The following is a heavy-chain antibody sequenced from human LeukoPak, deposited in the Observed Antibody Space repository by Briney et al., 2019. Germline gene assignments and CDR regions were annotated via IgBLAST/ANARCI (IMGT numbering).Heavy chain of an antibody. CDR3: ARERDSSGFETY. D-gene: IGHD6-19*01. J-gene: IGHJ4*02. CDR1: GFTVSSNY. CDR2: IYSGGST. Sequence: GGSLRLSCAASGFTVSSNYMSWVRQAPGKGLEWVSVIYSGGSTYYADSVKGRFTISRDNSKNTLYLQMNSLRAEDTAVYYCARERDSSGFETYWGQGALVTVSS. V-gene: IGHV3-53*01.